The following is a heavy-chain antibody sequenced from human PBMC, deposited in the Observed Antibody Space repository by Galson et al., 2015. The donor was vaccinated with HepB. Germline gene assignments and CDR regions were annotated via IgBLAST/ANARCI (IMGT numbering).Heavy chain of an antibody. CDR2: IKSKTDGGTT. J-gene: IGHJ6*02. Sequence: SLRLSCAASGFTFSNAWMSWVRQAPGKGLEWVGRIKSKTDGGTTDYAAPVKGRFTISRDDSKNTLYLQMNSLKTEDTAVYYCTTWDYYYGMDVWGQGTTVTVSS. CDR3: TTWDYYYGMDV. V-gene: IGHV3-15*01. CDR1: GFTFSNAW.